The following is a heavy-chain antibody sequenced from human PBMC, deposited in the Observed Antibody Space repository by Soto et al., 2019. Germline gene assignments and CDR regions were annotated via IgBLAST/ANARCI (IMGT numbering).Heavy chain of an antibody. CDR3: ASSQILGYGISTSCYAGYGMDV. D-gene: IGHD2-2*01. CDR1: GGTFSSYA. J-gene: IGHJ6*02. V-gene: IGHV1-69*13. CDR2: IIPIFGTA. Sequence: GASVKVSCKASGGTFSSYAISWVRQAPGQGLEWMGGIIPIFGTANYAQKFQGRVTITADESTSTAYMELSSLRSEDTAVYYCASSQILGYGISTSCYAGYGMDVWGQGTTVTGSS.